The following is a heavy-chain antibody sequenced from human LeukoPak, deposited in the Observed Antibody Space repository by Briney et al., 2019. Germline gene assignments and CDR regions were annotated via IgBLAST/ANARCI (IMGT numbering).Heavy chain of an antibody. CDR2: IYYSGST. CDR3: ARVGVNSRTHYFDY. J-gene: IGHJ4*02. D-gene: IGHD3-10*01. V-gene: IGHV4-59*08. CDR1: GGSISSYY. Sequence: SETLSLTCTVSGGSISSYYWSWIRQPPGKGLEWIGYIYYSGSTNYNPSLKSRVTISVDTSKNQFSLKLSSVTAADTAVYYCARVGVNSRTHYFDYWGQGTLVTVSS.